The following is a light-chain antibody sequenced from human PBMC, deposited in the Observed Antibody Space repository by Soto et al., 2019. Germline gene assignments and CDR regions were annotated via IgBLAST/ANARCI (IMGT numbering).Light chain of an antibody. CDR2: EGS. J-gene: IGLJ2*01. CDR1: SSDVGSYNL. CDR3: CSYAGSSVA. V-gene: IGLV2-23*01. Sequence: QSALTQPASVSGSPGQSITISCTGTSSDVGSYNLVSWYQQHTGKAPKLMIYEGSKRPSGVSNRFSGSKSGNTASLTISGVQAEDEAEYYCCSYAGSSVAFGGGTKLTVL.